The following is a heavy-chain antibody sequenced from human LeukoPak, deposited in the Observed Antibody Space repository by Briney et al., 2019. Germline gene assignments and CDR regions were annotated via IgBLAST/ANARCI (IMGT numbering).Heavy chain of an antibody. CDR1: GGSISSSNNY. CDR3: ARDVRDSSGYYLRAFGY. D-gene: IGHD3-22*01. V-gene: IGHV4-39*07. Sequence: PSETLSLTCTVSGGSISSSNNYWGWIRQPPGKGLEWIGGIHYSGSTYYYPSLKSRVTISVDTSKNQFSLKLSSVTAADTAVYYCARDVRDSSGYYLRAFGYWGQGTLVTVPS. CDR2: IHYSGST. J-gene: IGHJ4*02.